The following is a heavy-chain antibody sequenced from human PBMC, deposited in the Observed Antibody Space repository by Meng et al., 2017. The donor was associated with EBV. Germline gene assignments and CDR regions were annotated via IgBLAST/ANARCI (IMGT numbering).Heavy chain of an antibody. J-gene: IGHJ4*02. CDR1: GGSVNGYF. V-gene: IGHV4-34*01. CDR2: IYYSGST. D-gene: IGHD3-3*01. CDR3: ARHRLWSGYFRSPYDY. Sequence: QVQLQQWGAGLLKPSETLSLTCAVYGGSVNGYFWGWIRQPPGKGLEWIGGIYYSGSTYYNPSLKSRVTISVDTSKNQFSLKLSSVTAADTAVYYCARHRLWSGYFRSPYDYWGQGTLVTVSS.